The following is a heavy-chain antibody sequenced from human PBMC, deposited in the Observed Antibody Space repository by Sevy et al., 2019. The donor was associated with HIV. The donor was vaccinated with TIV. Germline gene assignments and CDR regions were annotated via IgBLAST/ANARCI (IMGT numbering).Heavy chain of an antibody. CDR3: TRYALTSRTWFDP. CDR2: LGSGGVTT. V-gene: IGHV3-23*01. J-gene: IGHJ5*02. Sequence: GGSLRLSCAASGFTFSTYAMNWVRRAPGKGLEWVSTLGSGGVTTDYADSVRGRFTISRDISKNTLFLQMNSLRADDTAVYYSTRYALTSRTWFDPWGQGTLVTVSS. D-gene: IGHD7-27*01. CDR1: GFTFSTYA.